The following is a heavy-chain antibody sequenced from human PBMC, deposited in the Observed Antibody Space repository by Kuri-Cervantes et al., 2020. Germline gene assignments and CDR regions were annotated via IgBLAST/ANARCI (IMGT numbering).Heavy chain of an antibody. D-gene: IGHD6-19*01. CDR2: ISAYNGNT. Sequence: AAVKVSCKASGYTFTSYGISWVRQAPGQGLEWMGWISAYNGNTKYAQKLQGRVTMTTDTSTSTAYMELRSLRSEDTAVYYCARERGTGWYWGADYWGQGTLVTVSS. J-gene: IGHJ4*02. V-gene: IGHV1-18*01. CDR1: GYTFTSYG. CDR3: ARERGTGWYWGADY.